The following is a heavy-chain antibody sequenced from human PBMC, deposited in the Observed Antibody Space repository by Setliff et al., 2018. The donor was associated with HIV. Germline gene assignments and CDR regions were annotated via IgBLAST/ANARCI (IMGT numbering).Heavy chain of an antibody. CDR2: VYSSGST. CDR3: ARLRGLNLEPFDY. Sequence: SETLSLTCTVSGGSIGIRSYFWGWIRQPPGKGLEWIGSVYSSGSTYYNPSLKSRVTVSVDTSKDQFSLRLSSVTAADTAVYYCARLRGLNLEPFDYWGQGTLVTVSS. J-gene: IGHJ4*02. CDR1: GGSIGIRSYF. V-gene: IGHV4-39*01. D-gene: IGHD1-1*01.